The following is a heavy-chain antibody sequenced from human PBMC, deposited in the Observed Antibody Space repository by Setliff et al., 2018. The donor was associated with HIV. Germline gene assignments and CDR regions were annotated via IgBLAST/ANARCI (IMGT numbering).Heavy chain of an antibody. J-gene: IGHJ4*02. CDR2: IIPILGVA. CDR1: RSTFNSHT. D-gene: IGHD6-13*01. Sequence: ASVKVSCKASRSTFNSHTINWVRQAPGQGLDWMGRIIPILGVANYAQRFQGKVTMTRDTSTSTVYMELSSLRSEDTAVYYCARGIAAAGLDYWGQGTLVTVSS. V-gene: IGHV1-69*02. CDR3: ARGIAAAGLDY.